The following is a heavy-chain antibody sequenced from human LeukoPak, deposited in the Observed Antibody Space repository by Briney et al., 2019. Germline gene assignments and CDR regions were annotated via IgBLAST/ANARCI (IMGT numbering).Heavy chain of an antibody. CDR1: GFTFSSYE. J-gene: IGHJ4*02. CDR3: ARSNPLLWFVFDY. Sequence: GGSLRLSCAASGFTFSSYEVNWARQAPGKGLEWVSYISSSGSTIYYADSVKGRFTISRDNAKNSLYLQMNSLRAEDTAVYYCARSNPLLWFVFDYWGQGTLVTVSS. CDR2: ISSSGSTI. V-gene: IGHV3-48*03. D-gene: IGHD3-10*01.